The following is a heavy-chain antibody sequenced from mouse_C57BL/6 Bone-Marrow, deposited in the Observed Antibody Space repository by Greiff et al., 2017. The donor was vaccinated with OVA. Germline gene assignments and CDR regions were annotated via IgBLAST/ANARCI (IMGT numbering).Heavy chain of an antibody. D-gene: IGHD2-4*01. CDR2: ISDGGSYT. V-gene: IGHV5-4*03. J-gene: IGHJ4*01. Sequence: DVMLVESGGGLVKPGGSLKLSCAASGFTFSSYAMSWVRQTPEKRLEWVATISDGGSYTYYPDNVKGRFTISRDNAKNNLYLQMSHLKSEDTAMYYCARGIYYDYDGYAMDYWGQGTSVTVSS. CDR3: ARGIYYDYDGYAMDY. CDR1: GFTFSSYA.